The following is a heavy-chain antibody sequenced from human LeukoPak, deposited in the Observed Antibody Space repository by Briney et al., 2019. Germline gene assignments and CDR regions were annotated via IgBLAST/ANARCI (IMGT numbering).Heavy chain of an antibody. CDR3: ATGNMVRGVKRYMDV. D-gene: IGHD3-10*01. V-gene: IGHV1-2*02. CDR2: INPNSGGT. Sequence: ASVKVSCKASGYTFTGYYMHWVRQAPGQGLEWMGWINPNSGGTNYAQKFQGRVTMTRDTSISTAYMELSRLRSDDTAVYYCATGNMVRGVKRYMDVWGKGTTVTISS. CDR1: GYTFTGYY. J-gene: IGHJ6*03.